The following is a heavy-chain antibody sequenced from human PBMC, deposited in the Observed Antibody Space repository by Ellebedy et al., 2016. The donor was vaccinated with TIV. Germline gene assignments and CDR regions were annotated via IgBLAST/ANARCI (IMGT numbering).Heavy chain of an antibody. V-gene: IGHV3-7*03. J-gene: IGHJ2*01. CDR1: GFTFSSYW. Sequence: GGSLRLSCAASGFTFSSYWMSWVRQAPGKGLEWVANIKQDGSEKYYVDSVKGRFTISRDNAKNSLYLQMNSLRAEDTAVYYCAKLRDYGDGAAYWYFDLWGRGTLVTVSS. CDR2: IKQDGSEK. D-gene: IGHD4-17*01. CDR3: AKLRDYGDGAAYWYFDL.